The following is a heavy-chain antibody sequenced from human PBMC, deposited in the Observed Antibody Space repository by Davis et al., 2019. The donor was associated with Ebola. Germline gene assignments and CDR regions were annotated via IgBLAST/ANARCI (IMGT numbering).Heavy chain of an antibody. Sequence: ASVKVSCKASGYTFTSYYMHWVRQAPGQGLEWMGWISAYNGNTNYAQKLQGRVTMTTDTSTSTAYMELRSLRSDDTAVYYCARARYKGYGDQGADAFDIWGQGTMVTVSS. CDR3: ARARYKGYGDQGADAFDI. J-gene: IGHJ3*02. V-gene: IGHV1-18*04. CDR1: GYTFTSYY. D-gene: IGHD4-17*01. CDR2: ISAYNGNT.